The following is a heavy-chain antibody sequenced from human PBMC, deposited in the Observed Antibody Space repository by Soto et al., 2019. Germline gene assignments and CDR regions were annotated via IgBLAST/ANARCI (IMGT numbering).Heavy chain of an antibody. CDR3: VRVVAAAGT. Sequence: RLAQTGGGLIQPGGSLRLSCAASGFTVSTNYMGWVRQAPGKGLEWVSLINTGNSSFHADSVKGRFTISRDSSKNTLYLQMNSLRVEDTAVYYCVRVVAAAGTWGQGALVTVSS. V-gene: IGHV3-53*02. CDR2: INTGNSS. J-gene: IGHJ5*02. D-gene: IGHD6-13*01. CDR1: GFTVSTNY.